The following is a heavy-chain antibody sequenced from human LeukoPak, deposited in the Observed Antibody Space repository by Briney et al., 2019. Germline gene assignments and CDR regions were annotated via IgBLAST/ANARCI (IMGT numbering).Heavy chain of an antibody. CDR2: ISGSGGST. D-gene: IGHD2-2*01. CDR3: AKDGWYCSSTSCYGYYGMDV. V-gene: IGHV3-23*01. CDR1: GFTFSSYA. Sequence: GGSLRLSCAASGFTFSSYAMSWVRQAPGKGLEWVSAISGSGGSTYYADSVKGRFTISRDNSKNTLYLQMNSLRAEDMAVYYCAKDGWYCSSTSCYGYYGMDVWGQGTTVTVSS. J-gene: IGHJ6*02.